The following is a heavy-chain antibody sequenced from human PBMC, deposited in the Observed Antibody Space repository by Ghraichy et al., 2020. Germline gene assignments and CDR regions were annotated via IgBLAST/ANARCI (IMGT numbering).Heavy chain of an antibody. Sequence: GESLNISCKGSGYSFTSYWIGWVRQMPGKGLEWMGIIYPGDSDTRYSPSFQGQVTISADKSISTAYLQWSSLKASDTAMYYCARLRGYCSGGSCYSIDYWHQGSFVTVAS. D-gene: IGHD2-15*01. J-gene: IGHJ4*02. V-gene: IGHV5-51*01. CDR2: IYPGDSDT. CDR3: ARLRGYCSGGSCYSIDY. CDR1: GYSFTSYW.